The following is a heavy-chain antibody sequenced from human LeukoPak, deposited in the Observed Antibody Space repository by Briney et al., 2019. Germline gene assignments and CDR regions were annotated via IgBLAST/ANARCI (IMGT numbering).Heavy chain of an antibody. Sequence: GGSLRLSCAASGFTFDEYAMHWVRQAPGKGLEWVSGISWNSGSIGCADSVKGRFTISRDNAKNSLYLQMNSLRAEDTALYYCAKDKDYYDSSGYLDYWGQGTLVTVSS. CDR3: AKDKDYYDSSGYLDY. V-gene: IGHV3-9*01. CDR1: GFTFDEYA. J-gene: IGHJ4*02. CDR2: ISWNSGSI. D-gene: IGHD3-22*01.